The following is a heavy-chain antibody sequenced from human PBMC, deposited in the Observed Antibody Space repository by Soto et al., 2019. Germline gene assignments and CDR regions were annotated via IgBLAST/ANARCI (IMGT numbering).Heavy chain of an antibody. Sequence: SVKVSCKASGYTFTYRYLHWVRQAPGQALEWMGWITPFNGNTNYAQKFQDRVTITRDRSMSTAYMELSSLRSEDTAMYYCASSGHKFGFDWLPIDYWGQGTLVTVSS. V-gene: IGHV1-45*02. D-gene: IGHD3-9*01. CDR2: ITPFNGNT. CDR3: ASSGHKFGFDWLPIDY. J-gene: IGHJ4*02. CDR1: GYTFTYRY.